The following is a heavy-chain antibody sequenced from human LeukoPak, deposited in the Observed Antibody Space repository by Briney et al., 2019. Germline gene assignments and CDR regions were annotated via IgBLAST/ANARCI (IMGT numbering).Heavy chain of an antibody. Sequence: GGSLRLSCAASGFTFSNYWMYWVRQPPGEGLVWVSHIRSDGSGTTYADSVKGRFTISRDNAKSTLYLQMNSLRVEDTAVYYCARGGGYDPWGQGTLVTVSS. CDR1: GFTFSNYW. D-gene: IGHD3-16*01. V-gene: IGHV3-74*01. J-gene: IGHJ5*02. CDR2: IRSDGSGT. CDR3: ARGGGYDP.